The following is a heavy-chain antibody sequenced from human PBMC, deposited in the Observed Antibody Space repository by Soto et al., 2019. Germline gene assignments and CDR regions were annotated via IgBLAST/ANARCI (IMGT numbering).Heavy chain of an antibody. CDR2: IYYSGNT. CDR1: GGTIGSGHYY. V-gene: IGHV4-31*03. Sequence: PSETLSLTCTVSGGTIGSGHYYWSWIRQHPGKGLEWIGYIYYSGNTYYNPSLKSRVSISVDTSNKEFSLKLRSVTAADTAVYYCARDRYSNSNYYYYGMDVWGQGTTVTASS. D-gene: IGHD6-6*01. CDR3: ARDRYSNSNYYYYGMDV. J-gene: IGHJ6*02.